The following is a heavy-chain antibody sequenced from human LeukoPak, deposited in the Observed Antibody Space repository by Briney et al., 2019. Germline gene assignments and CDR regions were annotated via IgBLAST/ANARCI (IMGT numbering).Heavy chain of an antibody. Sequence: GGSLRLSCAASGFTFSSYSMNWVRQAPGKGREWGSYISSSSSTIYYADSVKGRFTISRDNAKNSMYLQMNSLRAEDTAVYYCAREIYSSWYSYYFDYWGQGTLVTVSS. CDR1: GFTFSSYS. CDR2: ISSSSSTI. CDR3: AREIYSSWYSYYFDY. D-gene: IGHD6-13*01. J-gene: IGHJ4*02. V-gene: IGHV3-48*04.